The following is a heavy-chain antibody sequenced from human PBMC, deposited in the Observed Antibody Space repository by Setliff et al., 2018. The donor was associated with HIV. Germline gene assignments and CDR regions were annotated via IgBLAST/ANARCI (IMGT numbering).Heavy chain of an antibody. D-gene: IGHD3-3*01. J-gene: IGHJ6*03. CDR1: GVSLSTSGEG. CDR3: AHTTSFDFWTPGPMDV. CDR2: IYWNDDK. Sequence: SGPTLVNPTQTRTLTCTFSGVSLSTSGEGVGWIRQPPGKALEWLALIYWNDDKRYSPSLKSRLTIRQDASTNQVVLTMTKMDPVDTGTYYCAHTTSFDFWTPGPMDVWGKGTTVTVSS. V-gene: IGHV2-5*01.